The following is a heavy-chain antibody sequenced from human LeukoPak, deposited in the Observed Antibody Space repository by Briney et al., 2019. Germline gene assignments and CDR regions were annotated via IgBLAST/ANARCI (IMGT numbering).Heavy chain of an antibody. J-gene: IGHJ6*01. V-gene: IGHV1-69*10. CDR3: AGIPVFGVVLHQEPV. D-gene: IGHD3-3*01. Sequence: ASVKVSCKSSGYTFTSYYMHWVRQAPGQGLEWMGVSIPILGTANSTQKFQGRVTITADISTNTVYMELRSLRSEDAAVYFCAGIPVFGVVLHQEPVWGKGTTVTVSS. CDR1: GYTFTSYY. CDR2: SIPILGTA.